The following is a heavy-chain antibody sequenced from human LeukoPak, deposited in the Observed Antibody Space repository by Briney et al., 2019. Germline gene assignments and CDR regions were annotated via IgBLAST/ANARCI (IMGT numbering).Heavy chain of an antibody. CDR1: GGSFSGYY. CDR3: ARGRPLYYYDSSGYGVHNDY. J-gene: IGHJ4*02. Sequence: SETLSLTCAVCGGSFSGYYWSWIRQPPGKGLEWIGEINHRGSTNYNPSLKSRVTISVDTSKNQFSLKLSSVTAADTAVYYCARGRPLYYYDSSGYGVHNDYWGQGTLVTVSS. D-gene: IGHD3-22*01. CDR2: INHRGST. V-gene: IGHV4-34*01.